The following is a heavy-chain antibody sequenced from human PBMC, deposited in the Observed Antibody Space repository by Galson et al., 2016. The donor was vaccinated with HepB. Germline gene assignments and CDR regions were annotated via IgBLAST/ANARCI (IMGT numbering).Heavy chain of an antibody. CDR2: LSSDGTRA. J-gene: IGHJ4*02. D-gene: IGHD5-24*01. V-gene: IGHV3-30*18. CDR1: GFTFSTYG. CDR3: AKGRWDFDS. Sequence: SMRLSCAASGFTFSTYGMHWVRQAPGKGLEWVALLSSDGTRASSAASVKGRVTSSRDNYKNTLYLQMHSLRGEDTAVYYCAKGRWDFDSWGQGTLFTVSS.